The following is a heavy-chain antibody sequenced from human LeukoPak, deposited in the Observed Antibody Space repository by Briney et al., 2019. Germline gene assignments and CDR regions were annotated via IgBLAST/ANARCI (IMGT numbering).Heavy chain of an antibody. CDR3: ARSPRGYSYITYFDY. D-gene: IGHD5-18*01. V-gene: IGHV1-2*06. Sequence: GASVKVSCKASGYTFTGYYIHWVRQAPGQGLEWMGRINPNSGGTNYAQKFQGRVAMTRDTSISTAFMELTRLRSDDTAVYYCARSPRGYSYITYFDYWGQGTLVTVSS. CDR1: GYTFTGYY. CDR2: INPNSGGT. J-gene: IGHJ4*02.